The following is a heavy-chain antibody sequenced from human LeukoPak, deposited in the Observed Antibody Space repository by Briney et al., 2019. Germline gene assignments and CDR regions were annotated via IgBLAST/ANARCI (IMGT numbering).Heavy chain of an antibody. Sequence: SQTLSLPCTVSGGSLNSGSYYWSWIRQPAGKGLEWIGRIYTSGSTNYNPSLKRRVTISVDTSKNQFSLKLSSVTAADTAVYYCARGRWIGAFDIWGQGTMVTVSS. V-gene: IGHV4-61*02. CDR3: ARGRWIGAFDI. D-gene: IGHD2-2*03. J-gene: IGHJ3*02. CDR1: GGSLNSGSYY. CDR2: IYTSGST.